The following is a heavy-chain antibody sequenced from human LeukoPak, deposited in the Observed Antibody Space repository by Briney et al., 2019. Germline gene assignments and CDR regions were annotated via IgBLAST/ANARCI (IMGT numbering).Heavy chain of an antibody. V-gene: IGHV1-18*04. CDR2: ISAYNGNT. D-gene: IGHD3-10*01. CDR3: ARGQYYGSGSHNWFDP. Sequence: ASVTVSCKASGYTFTSYGISWVRQAPGQGLEWMGWISAYNGNTNYAQKLQGRVTMTTDTSTSTAYMELRSLRSDDTAVYYCARGQYYGSGSHNWFDPWGQGTLVTVSS. J-gene: IGHJ5*02. CDR1: GYTFTSYG.